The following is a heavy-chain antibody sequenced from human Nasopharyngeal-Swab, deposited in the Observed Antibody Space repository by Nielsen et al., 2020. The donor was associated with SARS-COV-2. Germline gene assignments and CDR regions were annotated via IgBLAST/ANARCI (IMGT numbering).Heavy chain of an antibody. D-gene: IGHD2-15*01. CDR2: FDPEDGET. CDR1: GYTLTELS. J-gene: IGHJ5*02. V-gene: IGHV1-24*01. CDR3: ATSAPYCSGGSCYSSWFDP. Sequence: ASVKVSCKVSGYTLTELSMHWVRQAPGKGLEWMGGFDPEDGETIYAQKFQGRVTKTEDTSTDTAYMELSSLRSEDTAVYYCATSAPYCSGGSCYSSWFDPWGQGTLVTVSS.